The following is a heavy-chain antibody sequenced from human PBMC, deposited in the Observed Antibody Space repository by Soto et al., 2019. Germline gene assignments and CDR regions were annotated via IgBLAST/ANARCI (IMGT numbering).Heavy chain of an antibody. CDR2: KSHNGKVQ. CDR3: AKETTARGSRMLDM. D-gene: IGHD3-16*01. Sequence: QVQLVQSGEGVVQPGRSLRRSCAASGFIFSNYGMNWVRQAPGKWLVWVAVKSHNGKVQYYADSVKSRFTISRDNSKNTLYLQMTSLRADDTAAYYCAKETTARGSRMLDMWGQGTMVTVSS. CDR1: GFIFSNYG. J-gene: IGHJ3*02. V-gene: IGHV3-30*18.